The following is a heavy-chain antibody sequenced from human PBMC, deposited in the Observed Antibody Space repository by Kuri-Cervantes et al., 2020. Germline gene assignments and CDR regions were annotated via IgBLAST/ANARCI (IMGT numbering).Heavy chain of an antibody. Sequence: ASVKVSCKASGYTFTSYYMHWVRQAPGQGLGWMGIINPSGGSTSYAQKFQGRVTMTRDTSTSTVYMELSSLRSEDTAVYYCARDRAAIEVTDAFDIWGQGTMVTVSS. CDR1: GYTFTSYY. CDR3: ARDRAAIEVTDAFDI. CDR2: INPSGGST. D-gene: IGHD2-21*02. J-gene: IGHJ3*02. V-gene: IGHV1-46*01.